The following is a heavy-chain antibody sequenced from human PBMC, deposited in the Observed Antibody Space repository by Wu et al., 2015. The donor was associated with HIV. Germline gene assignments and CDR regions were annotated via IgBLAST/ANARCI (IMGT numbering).Heavy chain of an antibody. D-gene: IGHD3-3*01. CDR3: ARDIGVYWRRGGGPNGMAV. V-gene: IGHV1-46*01. J-gene: IGHJ6*02. Sequence: QLQLVQSGAEVRKPGASLKVSCKASGYTFTGYYMNWVRQAPGQGLEWLGLINPSTGDTSYAQTFEGRLTITSDTSTYTVYMDLSSLRSEDTAIYYCARDIGVYWRRGGGPNGMAVWGQGTTVAVSS. CDR1: GYTFTGYY. CDR2: INPSTGDT.